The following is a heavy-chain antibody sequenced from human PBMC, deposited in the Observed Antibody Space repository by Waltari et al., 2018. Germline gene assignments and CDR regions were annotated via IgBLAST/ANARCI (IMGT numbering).Heavy chain of an antibody. Sequence: EVQLVESGGGLVKPGGSLRLSCAASGFTFSNAWMSWVRQAPGKGLEWVGRSKSKTDGGTTDYAAPVKGRFTISRDDSKNTLYLQMNSLKTEDTAVYYCTTAYSSGWSHAFDIWGQGTMVTVSS. CDR2: SKSKTDGGTT. CDR1: GFTFSNAW. V-gene: IGHV3-15*01. J-gene: IGHJ3*02. CDR3: TTAYSSGWSHAFDI. D-gene: IGHD6-19*01.